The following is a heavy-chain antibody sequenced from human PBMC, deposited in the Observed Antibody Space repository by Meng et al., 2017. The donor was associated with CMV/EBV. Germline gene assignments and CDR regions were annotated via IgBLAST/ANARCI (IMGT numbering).Heavy chain of an antibody. D-gene: IGHD6-13*01. Sequence: CAASGFTFSNAWMSWVRQAPRKGLEWVGRIKSKTDGGTTDYAAPVKGRFTISRDDSKNTLYLQMNSLKTEDTAVYYCTIDIAAAASPWGQGTLVTVSS. CDR2: IKSKTDGGTT. J-gene: IGHJ5*02. V-gene: IGHV3-15*01. CDR3: TIDIAAAASP. CDR1: GFTFSNAW.